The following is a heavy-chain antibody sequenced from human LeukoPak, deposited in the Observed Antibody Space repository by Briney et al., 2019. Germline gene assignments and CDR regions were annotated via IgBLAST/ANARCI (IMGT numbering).Heavy chain of an antibody. D-gene: IGHD3-10*01. V-gene: IGHV1-18*01. Sequence: GASVKVSCKASGYTFSSYGISWVRQAPGQGLEWMGWINTYKANTDYAQKFQGRVAMTTDTSTSTAYMELRSLRSDDTAVYYCARASNLLSGFDYWGQGTLVTVSS. CDR1: GYTFSSYG. CDR2: INTYKANT. CDR3: ARASNLLSGFDY. J-gene: IGHJ4*02.